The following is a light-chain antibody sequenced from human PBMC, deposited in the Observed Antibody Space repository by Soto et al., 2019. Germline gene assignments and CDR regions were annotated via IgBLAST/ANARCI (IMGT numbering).Light chain of an antibody. CDR3: QQYGSSSPWT. J-gene: IGKJ1*01. CDR2: KAS. Sequence: DIKMTQSPSTLSASVGDRVTITCRASQSISSWLAWYQQKPGRAPKLLIYKASSLETGVPSRFSGSGSGTECTLISSSLQSDDFASYYCQQYGSSSPWTFGQGTKVEIK. CDR1: QSISSW. V-gene: IGKV1-5*03.